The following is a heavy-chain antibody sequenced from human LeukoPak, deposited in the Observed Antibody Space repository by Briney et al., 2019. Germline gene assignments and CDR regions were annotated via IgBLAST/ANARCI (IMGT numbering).Heavy chain of an antibody. CDR2: INPNSGGT. Sequence: ASVKVSCKASGYTFTGYYMHWVRQAPGQGLEWMGRINPNSGGTNYAQKFQGRVTMTRDTSISTAYVELSRLRSDDTAVYYCARVVFVPNYYYYGMDVWGQGTTVTVSS. V-gene: IGHV1-2*06. CDR3: ARVVFVPNYYYYGMDV. D-gene: IGHD2-8*01. CDR1: GYTFTGYY. J-gene: IGHJ6*02.